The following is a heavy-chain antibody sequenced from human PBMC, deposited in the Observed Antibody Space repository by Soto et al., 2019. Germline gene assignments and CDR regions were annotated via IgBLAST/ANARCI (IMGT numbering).Heavy chain of an antibody. CDR2: IYWDDDK. V-gene: IGHV2-5*02. J-gene: IGHJ4*02. CDR1: GFSLSSTRMA. D-gene: IGHD6-19*01. CDR3: AHIVVAGLGYYFDY. Sequence: QITLKESGPTLVKPTQTLTLTCTFSGFSLSSTRMAVGWIRQPPGKALEWLALIYWDDDKRYSPFLKSRLTSTKATSKNQVVLTMSHMDPVDTARYYCAHIVVAGLGYYFDYWGQGTLVTVSS.